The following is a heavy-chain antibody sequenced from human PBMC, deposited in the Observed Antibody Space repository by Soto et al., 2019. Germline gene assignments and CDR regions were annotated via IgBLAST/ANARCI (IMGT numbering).Heavy chain of an antibody. D-gene: IGHD6-6*01. Sequence: ASVKVSCKASGYTFTMNAIHWVRQAPGQGLEWMGWISGANGNTKYAQDFQGRVTITRDTSATTAYMELSSLRSEHTAVYYCARRVARLYDFWGQGTLVTVSS. CDR1: GYTFTMNA. CDR3: ARRVARLYDF. V-gene: IGHV1-3*01. J-gene: IGHJ4*02. CDR2: ISGANGNT.